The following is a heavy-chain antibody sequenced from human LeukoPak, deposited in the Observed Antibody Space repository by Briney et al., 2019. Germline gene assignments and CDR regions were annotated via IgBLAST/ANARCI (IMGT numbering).Heavy chain of an antibody. CDR1: GYTFTTYY. CDR3: ARVEGHTATVSD. D-gene: IGHD5-18*01. CDR2: IKPADGYT. Sequence: ASVKVSFKASGYTFTTYYIHWVRQAPGQGLEWMGFIKPADGYTKYAQNFQGRVTMTADTSTNTVHMELSSLTSEDTAVYFCARVEGHTATVSDWGQGTLVTVSS. V-gene: IGHV1-46*01. J-gene: IGHJ4*02.